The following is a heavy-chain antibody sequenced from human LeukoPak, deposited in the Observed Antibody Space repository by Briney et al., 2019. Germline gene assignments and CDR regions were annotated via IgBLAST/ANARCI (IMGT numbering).Heavy chain of an antibody. CDR2: INPNSGGT. Sequence: ASVKVSCKASGYTCTGYYMHWVRQAHGQGLEWMGWINPNSGGTNYAQKFQGRVTMTRDTSISTAYMELSRLRSDDTAVYYCARSSGLYYYYYMDVWGKGTTVTISS. CDR3: ARSSGLYYYYYMDV. D-gene: IGHD3-10*01. CDR1: GYTCTGYY. J-gene: IGHJ6*03. V-gene: IGHV1-2*02.